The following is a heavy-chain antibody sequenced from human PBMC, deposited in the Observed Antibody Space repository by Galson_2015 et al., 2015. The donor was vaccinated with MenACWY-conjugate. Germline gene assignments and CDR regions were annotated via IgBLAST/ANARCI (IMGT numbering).Heavy chain of an antibody. D-gene: IGHD3-22*01. V-gene: IGHV1-69*13. CDR1: GGTFSSYA. Sequence: SVKVSCKASGGTFSSYAISWVRQAPGQGLEWMGGIIPIFGTANYAQKFQGRVTITADESTSTAYMELSSLRSEDTAVYYCARGALRTMTPLIYYFDYWGQGTLVTVSS. CDR2: IIPIFGTA. J-gene: IGHJ4*02. CDR3: ARGALRTMTPLIYYFDY.